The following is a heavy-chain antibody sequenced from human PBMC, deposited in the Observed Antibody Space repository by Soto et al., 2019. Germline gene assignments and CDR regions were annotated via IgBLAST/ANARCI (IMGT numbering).Heavy chain of an antibody. CDR1: GFTFTSSA. CDR3: AAAAAAGTGWFDP. D-gene: IGHD6-13*01. J-gene: IGHJ5*02. V-gene: IGHV1-58*02. CDR2: IVVGSGNT. Sequence: AASVKVSCKASGFTFTSSAMQWVRQARGQRHEWIGWIVVGSGNTNYAQKFQERVTITRDMSTSTAYMELSSLRSEGTAVYYCAAAAAAGTGWFDPWGQGTLVTVSS.